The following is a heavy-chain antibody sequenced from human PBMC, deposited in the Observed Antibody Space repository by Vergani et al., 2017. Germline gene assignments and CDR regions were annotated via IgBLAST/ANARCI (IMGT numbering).Heavy chain of an antibody. J-gene: IGHJ3*02. CDR2: IYHSGST. CDR3: ARDQGWDNAFDI. D-gene: IGHD1-26*01. V-gene: IGHV4-38-2*02. CDR1: GYSISSGYY. Sequence: QVQLQESGPGLVKPSETLSLTCTVSGYSISSGYYWGWIRQPPGKGLEWIGSIYHSGSTYYNPSLKSRVTISVDTSQNHFSLKLSAVTAADTAVYYCARDQGWDNAFDIWGQGTMVTVSS.